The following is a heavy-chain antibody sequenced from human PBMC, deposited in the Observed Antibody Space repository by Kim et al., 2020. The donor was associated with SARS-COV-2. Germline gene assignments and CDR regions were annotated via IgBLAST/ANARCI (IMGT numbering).Heavy chain of an antibody. J-gene: IGHJ5*01. Sequence: ASVKVSCKASGYTFTNNGLNWVRQAPGQGLEWMGWINTNTGNPTYAQGFTGRFAFFSDTSVNTAYLEIRSLKAEDTAVYYCARETGIYNGIQTWGQEPWSPSLQ. D-gene: IGHD1-26*01. CDR2: INTNTGNP. V-gene: IGHV7-4-1*01. CDR1: GYTFTNNG. CDR3: ARETGIYNGIQT.